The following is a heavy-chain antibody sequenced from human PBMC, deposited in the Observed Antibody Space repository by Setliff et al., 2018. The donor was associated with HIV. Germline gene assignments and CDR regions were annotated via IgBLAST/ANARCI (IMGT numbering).Heavy chain of an antibody. CDR1: GGSVSSGSYD. CDR3: ARYSPRGYTLTGPY. CDR2: TYYSGTT. V-gene: IGHV4-61*01. J-gene: IGHJ4*02. Sequence: PSETLSLTCTVSGGSVSSGSYDWSWIRQPPGKGLEWIGYTYYSGTTKHNPSLKSRVTIPLATSKNQFSLKLTSVTAADTAVYCCARYSPRGYTLTGPYWGQGTLVTVSS. D-gene: IGHD6-25*01.